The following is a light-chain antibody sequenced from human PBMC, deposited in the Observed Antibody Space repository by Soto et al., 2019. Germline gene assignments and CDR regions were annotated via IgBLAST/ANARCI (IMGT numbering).Light chain of an antibody. CDR3: NTFRVSHLYV. V-gene: IGLV2-14*01. J-gene: IGLJ1*01. Sequence: QSVLSQPASVSGSPGQTITISCTGTSADVGGYNAVSWYQHHPGKVPKLIIYDVTHRPSGVSDRFSASKSGNTASLTISGLQAEDEADYYCNTFRVSHLYVF. CDR2: DVT. CDR1: SADVGGYNA.